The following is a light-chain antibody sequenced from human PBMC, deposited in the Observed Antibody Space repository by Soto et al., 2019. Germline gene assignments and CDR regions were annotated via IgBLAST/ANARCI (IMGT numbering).Light chain of an antibody. V-gene: IGLV2-8*01. J-gene: IGLJ1*01. Sequence: QSALTQPPYASGSPGQSVTISCTGTSSDVGGYNYVSWYQQHPGKAPKLMIYEVSKRPSGVPDRFSGSKSGNTASLTVSGLQAEDEADYYCSSYAGSNNSLYVFGTGTKVTVL. CDR3: SSYAGSNNSLYV. CDR2: EVS. CDR1: SSDVGGYNY.